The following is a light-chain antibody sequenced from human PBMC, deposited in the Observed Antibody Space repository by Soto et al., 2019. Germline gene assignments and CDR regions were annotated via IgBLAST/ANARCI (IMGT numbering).Light chain of an antibody. CDR3: SSYAASNNFYFV. CDR2: EVT. Sequence: QSALTQPPSASGSPGQSVTISCTGTSSDVGGYNYGSWYQQYPGRAPKLMIYEVTKRPSGVPDRFSGSKSGNTASLTVSGLQAEDEADYYCSSYAASNNFYFVFGGGTTVTVL. V-gene: IGLV2-8*01. J-gene: IGLJ3*02. CDR1: SSDVGGYNY.